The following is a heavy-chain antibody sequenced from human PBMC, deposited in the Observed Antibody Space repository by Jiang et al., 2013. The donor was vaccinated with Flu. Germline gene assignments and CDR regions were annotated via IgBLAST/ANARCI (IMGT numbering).Heavy chain of an antibody. V-gene: IGHV6-1*01. CDR1: NSAA. CDR2: TYYRSKWYN. Sequence: NSAAWNWIRQSPSRGLEWLGRTYYRSKWYNDFAVSVKSRITINPDTSKNQFSLQLKSVTPEDTAVYYCARDKAVAGMGAFDIWGRGTMVTVSS. CDR3: ARDKAVAGMGAFDI. J-gene: IGHJ3*02. D-gene: IGHD6-19*01.